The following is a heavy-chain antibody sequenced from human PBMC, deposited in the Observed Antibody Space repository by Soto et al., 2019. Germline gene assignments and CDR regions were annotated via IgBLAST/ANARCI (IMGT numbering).Heavy chain of an antibody. CDR3: AREIIAVLGSIRWFDP. J-gene: IGHJ5*02. D-gene: IGHD6-19*01. CDR1: GFTFNNYW. V-gene: IGHV3-74*03. Sequence: EVQLVESGGGFVQPGGSLRLSFVAAGFTFNNYWMHWVREVPGKGLMWVSRIGGDGSSPAYADSVEGRFTILRDNAKNTLYLQMNSLRIEDTAVYYSAREIIAVLGSIRWFDPWGQGTLVTVSS. CDR2: IGGDGSSP.